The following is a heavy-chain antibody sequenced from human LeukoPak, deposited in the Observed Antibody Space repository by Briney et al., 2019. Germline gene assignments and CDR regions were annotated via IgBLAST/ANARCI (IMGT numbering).Heavy chain of an antibody. V-gene: IGHV4-39*07. J-gene: IGHJ4*02. Sequence: NPSETLSLTCTVSGGSISSSSYYWGWIRQPPGKGLEWIGSIYYSGRTYHNPSLKSRVTISVDTSKNQFSLKLSSVTAADTAVYYCARGRRRYFDWLLIVFDYWGQGTLVTVSS. CDR2: IYYSGRT. D-gene: IGHD3-9*01. CDR1: GGSISSSSYY. CDR3: ARGRRRYFDWLLIVFDY.